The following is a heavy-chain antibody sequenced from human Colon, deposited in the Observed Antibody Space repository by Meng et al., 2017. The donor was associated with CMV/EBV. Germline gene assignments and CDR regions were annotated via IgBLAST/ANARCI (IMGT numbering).Heavy chain of an antibody. CDR2: IKQDGSEK. Sequence: GESLKISCAASGFTFSSYWMSWVRQAPGKGLEWVANIKQDGSEKYYVDSVKGRFTASRDNARNSLYLQMNSLRAEDTAVYYCARVWGITWGAFDIWGQGTMVTVSS. V-gene: IGHV3-7*01. D-gene: IGHD3-10*01. J-gene: IGHJ3*02. CDR1: GFTFSSYW. CDR3: ARVWGITWGAFDI.